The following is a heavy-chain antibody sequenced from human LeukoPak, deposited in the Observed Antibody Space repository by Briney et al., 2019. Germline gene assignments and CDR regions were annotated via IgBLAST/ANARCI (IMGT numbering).Heavy chain of an antibody. CDR1: GFTFDDYA. V-gene: IGHV3-9*01. CDR3: AKVRRKYSSSWYYFDY. J-gene: IGHJ4*02. D-gene: IGHD6-13*01. CDR2: ISWNSGSI. Sequence: PGGSLRLSCAASGFTFDDYAMHWVRQAPGKGLEWVSGISWNSGSIGYADSVKGRFTISRDNAKNSLYLQMNSLRAGDTALYYCAKVRRKYSSSWYYFDYWGQGTLVTVSS.